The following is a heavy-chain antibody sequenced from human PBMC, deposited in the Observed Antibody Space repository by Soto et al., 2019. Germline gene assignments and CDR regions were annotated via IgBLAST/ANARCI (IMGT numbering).Heavy chain of an antibody. CDR2: IYSGGYT. CDR3: AREAIIVIAAPEYYFDY. Sequence: EVQLVESGGDLVQRGGSLRLSCAASGFDVSNTDMSWVRQAPGKGLEWVSVIYSGGYTNYADSVKGRFIVSRDSPKNTWYLQMDSLRAEDTAVYYCAREAIIVIAAPEYYFDYWGQGPLVTVSS. J-gene: IGHJ4*02. D-gene: IGHD3-22*01. V-gene: IGHV3-66*01. CDR1: GFDVSNTD.